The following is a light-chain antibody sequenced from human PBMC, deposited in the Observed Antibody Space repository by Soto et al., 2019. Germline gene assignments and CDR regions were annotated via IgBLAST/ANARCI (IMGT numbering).Light chain of an antibody. Sequence: QPVLTQSPSASASLGASVKLTCTLSSGHSSYAIAWHQQQPEKGPRYLMKLNSDGSHSKGDGIPDRFSGSSSGAERYLTISRLQSEDEADYYCQTWGTGNVVFGGGTKVTVL. CDR2: LNSDGSH. J-gene: IGLJ2*01. V-gene: IGLV4-69*01. CDR3: QTWGTGNVV. CDR1: SGHSSYA.